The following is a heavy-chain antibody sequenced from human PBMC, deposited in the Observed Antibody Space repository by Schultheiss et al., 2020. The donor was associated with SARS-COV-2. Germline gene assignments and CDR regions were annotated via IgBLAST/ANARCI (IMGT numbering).Heavy chain of an antibody. V-gene: IGHV4-59*01. CDR2: IYYSGST. Sequence: GSLRLSCTVSGGSISSYYWSWIRQPAGKGLEWIGYIYYSGSTNYNPSLKSRVTISVDTSKNQFSLKLSSVTAADTAVYYCARDRGSGWYGGMDVWGQGTTVTVSS. D-gene: IGHD6-19*01. CDR1: GGSISSYY. CDR3: ARDRGSGWYGGMDV. J-gene: IGHJ6*02.